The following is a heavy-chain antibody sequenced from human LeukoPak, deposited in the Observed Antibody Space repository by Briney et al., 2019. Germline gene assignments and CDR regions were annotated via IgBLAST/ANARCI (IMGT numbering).Heavy chain of an antibody. CDR2: VSYDGSSE. J-gene: IGHJ6*02. D-gene: IGHD2-21*01. V-gene: IGHV3-30-3*01. Sequence: GGSLRLSCAPSGFIFSSSAMSWVRQAPGKGLEWVAVVSYDGSSENYADSVKGRFTISRDNSKNTLYLQMNSLRAEDTAVYYCARDRVLYFYYGMDVWGQGTTVTVSS. CDR1: GFIFSSSA. CDR3: ARDRVLYFYYGMDV.